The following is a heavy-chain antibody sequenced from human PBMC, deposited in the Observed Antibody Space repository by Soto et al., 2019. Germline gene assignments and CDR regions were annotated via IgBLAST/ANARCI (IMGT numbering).Heavy chain of an antibody. J-gene: IGHJ6*02. CDR3: ARWGRSNPYYYYYYGMDV. CDR2: ISSSSSYI. V-gene: IGHV3-21*01. Sequence: GGSLRLSCAASGFTFSSYIMNWGGQAPGKGLEWVSSISSSSSYIYYADSVKGRFTISRDNAKNSLYLQMNSLRAEDTAVYYCARWGRSNPYYYYYYGMDVWGQGTTVTVSS. CDR1: GFTFSSYI. D-gene: IGHD3-16*01.